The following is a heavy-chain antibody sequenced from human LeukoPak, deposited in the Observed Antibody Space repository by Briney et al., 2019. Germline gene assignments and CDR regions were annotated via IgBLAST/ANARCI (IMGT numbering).Heavy chain of an antibody. CDR2: ISYDGSNK. CDR3: AKDTNYYDFWSGYQNAYYFDY. V-gene: IGHV3-30*18. CDR1: GFTFSSYG. D-gene: IGHD3-3*01. Sequence: GGSLRLSCAASGFTFSSYGMHWVRQAPGKGLEWVAVISYDGSNKYYADSVKGRFTISRDNSKSTLYLQMNSLRAEDTAVYYCAKDTNYYDFWSGYQNAYYFDYWGQGTLVTVSS. J-gene: IGHJ4*02.